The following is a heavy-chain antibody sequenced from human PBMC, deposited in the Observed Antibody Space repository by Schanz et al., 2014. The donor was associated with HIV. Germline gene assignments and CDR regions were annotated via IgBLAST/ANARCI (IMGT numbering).Heavy chain of an antibody. V-gene: IGHV4-34*01. Sequence: QVKLQQWGAGLLKPSETLSLTCAVYGGSFTGYYWSWIRQSPGKGLEWLGQINHRESTNYNPSLQSGVTISPHTSKNHLSMRLSSVTAADTAVYYCARDNDPYYYDNSGYYDRLFVYWGQGTLVTVSS. CDR1: GGSFTGYY. CDR3: ARDNDPYYYDNSGYYDRLFVY. J-gene: IGHJ4*02. CDR2: INHREST. D-gene: IGHD3-22*01.